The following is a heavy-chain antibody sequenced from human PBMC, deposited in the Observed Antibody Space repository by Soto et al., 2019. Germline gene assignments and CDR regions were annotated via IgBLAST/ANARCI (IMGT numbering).Heavy chain of an antibody. V-gene: IGHV4-39*01. CDR1: GGSISSSSYY. D-gene: IGHD3-22*01. CDR3: AGVGSIVVDTRRLMDV. J-gene: IGHJ6*03. CDR2: IYYSGST. Sequence: PSETLSLTCTVSGGSISSSSYYWGWIRQPTGKGLEWIGSIYYSGSTYYNPSLKSRVTISVDTTKNQFSLKLSSVTVADTAFYYFAGVGSIVVDTRRLMDVWGKGTTVTVSS.